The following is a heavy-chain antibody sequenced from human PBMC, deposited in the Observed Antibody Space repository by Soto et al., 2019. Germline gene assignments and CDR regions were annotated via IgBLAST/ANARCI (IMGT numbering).Heavy chain of an antibody. CDR2: IYHYGTT. Sequence: QLQLQESGPGLVKPSETLSLTCRVSGGSLSNTDYYWGWIRQPPGKGLEWIGNIYHYGTTYYNPSLQSRVTISVDTSKNDLSLKLRSVTAADTAVYYCARRREIGYGDDFDFWGQGILVTVSS. D-gene: IGHD4-17*01. V-gene: IGHV4-39*02. CDR1: GGSLSNTDYY. CDR3: ARRREIGYGDDFDF. J-gene: IGHJ4*02.